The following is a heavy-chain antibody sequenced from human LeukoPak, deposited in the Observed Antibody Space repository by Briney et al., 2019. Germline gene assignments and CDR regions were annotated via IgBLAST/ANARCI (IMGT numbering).Heavy chain of an antibody. D-gene: IGHD6-13*01. CDR2: IYYSGST. Sequence: TSETLSLTCTVSGGSISSYYWSWIRQPPGKGLEWIGYIYYSGSTNYNPSLKSRVTISVDTSKNQFSLKLSSVTAADTAVYYCARVVVDSGSWYGREFDYWGQGTLVTVSS. J-gene: IGHJ4*02. CDR1: GGSISSYY. CDR3: ARVVVDSGSWYGREFDY. V-gene: IGHV4-59*01.